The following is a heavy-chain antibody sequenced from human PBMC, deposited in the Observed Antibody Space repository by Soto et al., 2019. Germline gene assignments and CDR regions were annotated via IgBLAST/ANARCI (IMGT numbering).Heavy chain of an antibody. J-gene: IGHJ4*02. D-gene: IGHD4-17*01. CDR3: ARTTAVPNSLRSRYFFDY. Sequence: SETLSLTCTVSGGSISSYFWSWIRQPPGKRLEWIGYVYYSGTTNYNPSLKSRVTISVDLSKNQFSLRLSSVTTADTALYYCARTTAVPNSLRSRYFFDYWGQGTLVTVSS. CDR1: GGSISSYF. V-gene: IGHV4-59*01. CDR2: VYYSGTT.